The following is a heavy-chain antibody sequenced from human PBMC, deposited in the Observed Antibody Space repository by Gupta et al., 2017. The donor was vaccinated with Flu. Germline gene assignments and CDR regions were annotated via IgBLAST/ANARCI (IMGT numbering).Heavy chain of an antibody. J-gene: IGHJ6*02. Sequence: QVQLQQWGAGLLKHSETLSLTCAVYGGSFSGYYWSWIRQPPGKGLEWIGEINHSGSTNYNPSLKSRVTISVDTSKNQFSLKLSSVTAADTAVYYCARVRVLMVYAIADLSYYYGMDVWGQGTTVTVSS. CDR1: GGSFSGYY. V-gene: IGHV4-34*01. CDR3: ARVRVLMVYAIADLSYYYGMDV. D-gene: IGHD2-8*01. CDR2: INHSGST.